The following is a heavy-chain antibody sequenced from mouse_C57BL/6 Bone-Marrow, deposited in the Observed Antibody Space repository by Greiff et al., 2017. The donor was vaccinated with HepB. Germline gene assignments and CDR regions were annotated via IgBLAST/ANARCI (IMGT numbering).Heavy chain of an antibody. J-gene: IGHJ4*01. D-gene: IGHD2-4*01. Sequence: EVQLQESVAELVRPGASVKLSCTASGFNIKNTYMHWVKQRPEQGLEWIGRIDPANGNTKYAPKFQGKATITADTSSNTAYLQLSSLTSEDTAIYYCASEGGMGYDYDVDYAMDYWGQGTSVTVSS. CDR1: GFNIKNTY. CDR3: ASEGGMGYDYDVDYAMDY. CDR2: IDPANGNT. V-gene: IGHV14-3*01.